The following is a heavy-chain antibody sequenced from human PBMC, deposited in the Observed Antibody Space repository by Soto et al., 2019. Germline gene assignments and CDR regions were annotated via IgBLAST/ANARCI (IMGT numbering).Heavy chain of an antibody. CDR3: AKDRGPLIVVVLDY. D-gene: IGHD2-15*01. V-gene: IGHV3-23*01. CDR2: ISGSGGTT. Sequence: EVHLLESGGGLVQPGGSLRLSCAASGFTFSSYAMSWVRQAPGKGLEWVSTISGSGGTTYYADSVKGRFTISRDNSKNTLYLQMNSLRAEDTAIYYCAKDRGPLIVVVLDYWGQGTLVTVSS. CDR1: GFTFSSYA. J-gene: IGHJ4*02.